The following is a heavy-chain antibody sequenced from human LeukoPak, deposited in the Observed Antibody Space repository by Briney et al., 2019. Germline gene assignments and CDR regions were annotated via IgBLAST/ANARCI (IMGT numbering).Heavy chain of an antibody. Sequence: SVKVSCKASGGTFSSYAISWVRQAPGQGLEWMGGIIPIFGTANYAQKFQGRVTITADESMSTAYMELSSLRSDYTAVYYCAMTDFTTHCSGGSCGEGYFDYWGQGTLVTVSS. V-gene: IGHV1-69*13. D-gene: IGHD2-15*01. CDR3: AMTDFTTHCSGGSCGEGYFDY. CDR1: GGTFSSYA. J-gene: IGHJ4*02. CDR2: IIPIFGTA.